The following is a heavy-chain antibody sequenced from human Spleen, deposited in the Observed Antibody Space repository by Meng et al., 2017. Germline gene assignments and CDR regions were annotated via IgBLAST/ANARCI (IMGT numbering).Heavy chain of an antibody. J-gene: IGHJ6*02. Sequence: ASVKVSCKASGYTFTGYYMHWVRQAPGQGLEWMGRINPNSGGTNYAQKFQGRVTMTRDTSISTAYMELSRLRSDDTAVYYCASGPLSYYYGSGSYYYYGMDVWGQGTTVTVSS. CDR3: ASGPLSYYYGSGSYYYYGMDV. V-gene: IGHV1-2*06. D-gene: IGHD3-10*01. CDR1: GYTFTGYY. CDR2: INPNSGGT.